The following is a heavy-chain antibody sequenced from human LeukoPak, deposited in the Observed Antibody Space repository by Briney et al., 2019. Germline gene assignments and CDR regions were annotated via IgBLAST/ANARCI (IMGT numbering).Heavy chain of an antibody. V-gene: IGHV3-48*03. D-gene: IGHD2-8*01. Sequence: PGGSLRLSCAASGFTFSSYEMNWVRQAPGKGLEWVSYISSSGSTIYYADSVKGRFTISRDNAKNSLYLQMNSLRAEDTAVYYCARVDLIYGVDVWGQGTTVTVSS. J-gene: IGHJ6*02. CDR2: ISSSGSTI. CDR3: ARVDLIYGVDV. CDR1: GFTFSSYE.